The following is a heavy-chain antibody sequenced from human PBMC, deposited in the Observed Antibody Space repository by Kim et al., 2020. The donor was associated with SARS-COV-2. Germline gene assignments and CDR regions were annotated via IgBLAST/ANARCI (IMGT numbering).Heavy chain of an antibody. Sequence: SETLSLTCAVYGGSFSGYYWSWIRQPPGKGLEWIGEINHSGSTNYNPSLKSRVTISVDTSKNQFSLKLSSVTAADTAVYYCARRLGYCRSTSCYPWFDP. CDR2: INHSGST. CDR3: ARRLGYCRSTSCYPWFDP. CDR1: GGSFSGYY. V-gene: IGHV4-34*01. J-gene: IGHJ5*02. D-gene: IGHD2-2*01.